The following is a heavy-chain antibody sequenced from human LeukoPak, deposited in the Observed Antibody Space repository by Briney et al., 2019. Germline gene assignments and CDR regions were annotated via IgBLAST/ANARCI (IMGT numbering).Heavy chain of an antibody. V-gene: IGHV4-39*02. CDR1: GASISSSSDY. Sequence: SRTLSLTCTVSGASISSSSDYWGWIRQPPGKGLEWIGSIFYSARTSYNPSLKSRVTISVDTSRNQFSLKLSSVTAADTAVYYCARDDVRGFYWGQGTLVTVSS. CDR3: ARDDVRGFY. CDR2: IFYSART. J-gene: IGHJ4*02.